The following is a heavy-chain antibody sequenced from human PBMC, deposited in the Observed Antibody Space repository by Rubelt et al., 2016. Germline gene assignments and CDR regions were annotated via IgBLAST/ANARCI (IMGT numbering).Heavy chain of an antibody. D-gene: IGHD3-22*01. CDR2: IYYSGST. J-gene: IGHJ5*02. CDR3: ARAGYYVSSGYHNWFDP. CDR1: GGSISSSSYY. V-gene: IGHV4-39*07. Sequence: QLQLQESGPGLVKPSETLSLTCTVSGGSISSSSYYWGWIRQPPGKGLEWIGSIYYSGSTYYNPSLKSRGTRSVDTSKNQFSLKLSSVTAAETAVYYCARAGYYVSSGYHNWFDPWGQGTLVTVSS.